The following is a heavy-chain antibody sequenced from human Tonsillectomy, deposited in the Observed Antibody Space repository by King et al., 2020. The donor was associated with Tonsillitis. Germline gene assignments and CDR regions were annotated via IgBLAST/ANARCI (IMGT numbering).Heavy chain of an antibody. CDR2: IYYSGST. J-gene: IGHJ4*02. Sequence: LQLQESGPGLVKPSETLSLTCTVSGGSVSSGSYYWSWIRQPPGKGLEWIGYIYYSGSTNYNPSLKSRVTISVDTSKNQFSLKLSSVTAADTAVYYCASSYFVVVPAAFPGDWGQGTLVTVSS. CDR3: ASSYFVVVPAAFPGD. CDR1: GGSVSSGSYY. V-gene: IGHV4-61*01. D-gene: IGHD2-2*01.